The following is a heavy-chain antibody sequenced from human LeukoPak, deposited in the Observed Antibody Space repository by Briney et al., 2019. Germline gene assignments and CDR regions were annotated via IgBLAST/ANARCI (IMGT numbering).Heavy chain of an antibody. CDR2: MSYDGTNK. V-gene: IGHV3-30-3*01. J-gene: IGHJ5*02. CDR3: AREYSTGFDP. Sequence: GGSLRLSCAASGFTFSIYAMHWVRQAPGEGLEWVALMSYDGTNKFYADSVKGRFTISRDNSKNTLYLQMNSLRAEDTAVYYCAREYSTGFDPWGQGTLVTVSS. D-gene: IGHD2-15*01. CDR1: GFTFSIYA.